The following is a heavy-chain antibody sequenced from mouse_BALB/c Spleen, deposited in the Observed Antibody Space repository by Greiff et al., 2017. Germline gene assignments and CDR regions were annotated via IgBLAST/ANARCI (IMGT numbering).Heavy chain of an antibody. CDR3: TRRIYDGYPFAY. V-gene: IGHV1-5*01. D-gene: IGHD2-3*01. J-gene: IGHJ3*01. CDR2: IYPGNSDT. Sequence: EVQLQQSGTVLARPGASVKMSCKASGYSFTSYWMHWVKQRPGQGLEWIGAIYPGNSDTSYNQKFKGKAKLTAGTSTSTAYMALSSRTNDDSAVSYCTRRIYDGYPFAYWGQGTLVTVSA. CDR1: GYSFTSYW.